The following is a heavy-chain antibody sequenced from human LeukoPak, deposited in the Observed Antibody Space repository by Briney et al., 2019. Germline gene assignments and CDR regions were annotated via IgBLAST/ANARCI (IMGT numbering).Heavy chain of an antibody. J-gene: IGHJ5*02. Sequence: SETLSLTCTVSGGSISSGGYYWSWIRQHPGKGLEWIGYIYYSGSTYYNPSLKSRVTISVGTSKNQFSLKLSSVTAADTAVYYCARGVRIPSGWFDPWGQGTLVTVSS. V-gene: IGHV4-31*03. D-gene: IGHD6-25*01. CDR3: ARGVRIPSGWFDP. CDR2: IYYSGST. CDR1: GGSISSGGYY.